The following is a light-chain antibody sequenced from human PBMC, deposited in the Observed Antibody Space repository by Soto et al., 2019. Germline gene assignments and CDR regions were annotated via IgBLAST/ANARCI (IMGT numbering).Light chain of an antibody. CDR3: QQYGSSKWT. CDR2: GAS. V-gene: IGKV3-20*01. Sequence: EIVLTQSPGTLSLSPGERATLSCRASQSVSSSYLAWYQQKPGQAPRLLIYGASSSATGIPDRFSGSGSGTDLTLIISSLEAEDFAVYYCQQYGSSKWTVGQGTKVEI. CDR1: QSVSSSY. J-gene: IGKJ1*01.